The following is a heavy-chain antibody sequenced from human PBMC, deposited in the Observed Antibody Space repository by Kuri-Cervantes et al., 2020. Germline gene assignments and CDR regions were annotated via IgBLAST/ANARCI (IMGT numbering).Heavy chain of an antibody. CDR1: GGSISSNDYY. D-gene: IGHD1-26*01. CDR2: IYHSGST. V-gene: IGHV4-39*07. Sequence: SETLSLTCTVSGGSISSNDYYWGWIRQPPGKGLEWIGSIYHSGSTYSNPSFKSRVTISVDTSKNQFSLKVSSVTAADTAVYYCARLTVSGSYYFGQYYFFDYWGQGTLVTVSS. CDR3: ARLTVSGSYYFGQYYFFDY. J-gene: IGHJ4*02.